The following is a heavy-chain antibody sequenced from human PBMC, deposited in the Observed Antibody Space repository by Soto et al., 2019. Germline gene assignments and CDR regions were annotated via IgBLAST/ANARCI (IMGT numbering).Heavy chain of an antibody. CDR1: GYSFTSYW. V-gene: IGHV5-10-1*01. CDR2: IDPSDSYT. J-gene: IGHJ3*02. Sequence: PGESLKISCKGSGYSFTSYWTSWVRQMPGKGLEWMGRIDPSDSYTNYSPSFQGHVTISADKSISTAYLQWSSLKASDTAMYYCASLRGAVAGDNDAFDIWGQGTMVTVSS. CDR3: ASLRGAVAGDNDAFDI. D-gene: IGHD6-19*01.